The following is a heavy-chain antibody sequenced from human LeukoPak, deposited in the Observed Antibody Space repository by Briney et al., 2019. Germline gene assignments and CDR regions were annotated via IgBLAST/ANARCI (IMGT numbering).Heavy chain of an antibody. V-gene: IGHV3-7*01. CDR2: IKQDGSEK. CDR1: GFTFSSYW. CDR3: ARRAWIQHSWYFDL. Sequence: GGSLRLSCAASGFTFSSYWMSWVRQAPGKGLEWVANIKQDGSEKYYVDSVKGRFTISRDNAKNSMYLQMNSLRAEDTAVYYCARRAWIQHSWYFDLWGRGTLVTVSS. D-gene: IGHD5-18*01. J-gene: IGHJ2*01.